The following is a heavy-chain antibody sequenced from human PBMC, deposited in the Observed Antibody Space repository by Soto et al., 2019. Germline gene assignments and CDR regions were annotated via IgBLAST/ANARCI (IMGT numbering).Heavy chain of an antibody. CDR1: EGYIRSRGGY. V-gene: IGHV4-39*01. Sequence: STVAEGYIRSRGGYRIMKSKHPGKGLEWIGSIYYSGSTYYNPSLKSRVTISVDTSKNPFSLKLSSVTAADTAVYFCARLEWERGYYYGMDVWGQGTTVTVSS. CDR2: IYYSGST. D-gene: IGHD1-1*01. CDR3: ARLEWERGYYYGMDV. J-gene: IGHJ6*02.